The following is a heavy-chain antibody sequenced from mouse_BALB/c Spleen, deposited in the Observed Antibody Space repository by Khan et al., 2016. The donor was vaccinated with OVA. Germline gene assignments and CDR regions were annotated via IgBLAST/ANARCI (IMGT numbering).Heavy chain of an antibody. CDR1: GYSITSDYA. J-gene: IGHJ4*01. V-gene: IGHV3-2*02. CDR3: ASGLGRDYAMDY. D-gene: IGHD4-1*01. CDR2: ISYSGST. Sequence: EVQLVESGPGLVKPSQSLSLTCTVAGYSITSDYAWNWIRQFPGNKLEWMGYISYSGSTGYNPSLKSRISITRDTSKTQFFLQLNSLTSEDTATYYGASGLGRDYAMDYWGQGTSVTVS.